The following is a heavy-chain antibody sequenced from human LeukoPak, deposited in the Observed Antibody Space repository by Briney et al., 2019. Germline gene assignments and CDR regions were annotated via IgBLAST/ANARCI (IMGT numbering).Heavy chain of an antibody. CDR2: ISGCGGST. CDR3: AKVLAVAPDFDY. Sequence: GGSLRLSCAASGFTFSSYAMSWVRQAPGKGLEWVSAISGCGGSTYYADSVKGRFTISRDNSKNTLYLQMNSLRAEDTAVYYCAKVLAVAPDFDYWGQGTLVTVSS. J-gene: IGHJ4*02. D-gene: IGHD6-19*01. V-gene: IGHV3-23*01. CDR1: GFTFSSYA.